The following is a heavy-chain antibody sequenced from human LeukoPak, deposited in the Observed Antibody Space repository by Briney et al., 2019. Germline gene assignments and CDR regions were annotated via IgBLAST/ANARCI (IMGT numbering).Heavy chain of an antibody. CDR3: ARVLGQWLVRGAWDY. CDR2: ISSSGSNI. J-gene: IGHJ4*02. CDR1: GFTFSSYE. D-gene: IGHD6-19*01. Sequence: AGSLSLSCAASGFTFSSYEMNWVRQAPGKGLKWVSYISSSGSNIYYADSVKGRFTISRDNAKNSLYLQMNSLRAEDTAVYYCARVLGQWLVRGAWDYWGQGTLVTASS. V-gene: IGHV3-48*03.